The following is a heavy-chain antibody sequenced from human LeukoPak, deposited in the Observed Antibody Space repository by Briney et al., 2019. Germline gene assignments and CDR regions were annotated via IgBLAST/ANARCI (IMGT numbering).Heavy chain of an antibody. Sequence: ASVKVSCKASGYTFTGYFIHWVRQAPGQGLEWMGWINPNSGGSIFAQKFHGRVTVTGDTSITTAYMELSRLRSDDTAVYYCATSQVFGVDKPGYYFDYWGQGVLVTVSS. CDR2: INPNSGGS. CDR3: ATSQVFGVDKPGYYFDY. V-gene: IGHV1-2*02. D-gene: IGHD3-3*01. CDR1: GYTFTGYF. J-gene: IGHJ4*02.